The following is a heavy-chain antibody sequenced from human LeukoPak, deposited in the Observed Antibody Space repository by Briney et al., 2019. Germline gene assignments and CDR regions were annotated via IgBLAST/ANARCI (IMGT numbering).Heavy chain of an antibody. CDR1: GGSFSGYY. CDR3: ARPNTVNYAFDI. CDR2: INHSGST. J-gene: IGHJ3*02. Sequence: SETLSLTCAVYGGSFSGYYWSWIRQPPGKGLEWIGEINHSGSTNYNPSLKSRVTISADTSKNQISLKLTSVTAADTALYYCARPNTVNYAFDIWGQGTMVTVSS. D-gene: IGHD1-20*01. V-gene: IGHV4-34*01.